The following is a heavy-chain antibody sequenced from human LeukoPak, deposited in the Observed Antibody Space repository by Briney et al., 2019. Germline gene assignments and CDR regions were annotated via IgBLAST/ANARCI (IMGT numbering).Heavy chain of an antibody. CDR1: GFTFSTFS. CDR3: AKEFRYFDWLSYFDY. CDR2: ISGSSNYI. V-gene: IGHV3-21*04. Sequence: GGSLRLSCAASGFTFSTFSMNWVRQAPGKGLEWVSSISGSSNYIFYADSVKGRFTISRDNSKNSLYLQMNSLRTEDTALYYCAKEFRYFDWLSYFDYWGQGTLVTVSS. D-gene: IGHD3-9*01. J-gene: IGHJ4*02.